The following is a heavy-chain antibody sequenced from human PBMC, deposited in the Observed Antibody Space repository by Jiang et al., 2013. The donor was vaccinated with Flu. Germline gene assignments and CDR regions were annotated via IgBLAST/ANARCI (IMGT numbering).Heavy chain of an antibody. CDR2: IYYSGST. D-gene: IGHD3-3*01. Sequence: GLVKPSETLSLTCTVSGGSISSRSYYWGWIRQPPGKGLEWIGSIYYSGSTYYNPSLKSRVTISVDTSKNQFSLNLSSVTAADTVVYYCTRTSDYDFWSGPGGWFDPWGQGTLVTVS. V-gene: IGHV4-39*01. CDR1: GGSISSRSYY. CDR3: TRTSDYDFWSGPGGWFDP. J-gene: IGHJ5*02.